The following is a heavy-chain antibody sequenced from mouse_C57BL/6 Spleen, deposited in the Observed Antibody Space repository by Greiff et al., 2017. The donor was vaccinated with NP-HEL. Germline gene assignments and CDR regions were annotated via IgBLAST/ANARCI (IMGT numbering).Heavy chain of an antibody. D-gene: IGHD2-9*01. Sequence: VHLVESGAELVRPGASVTLSCKASGYTFTDYEMHWVKQTPVHGLEWIGAIDPETGGTAYNQKFKGKAILTADKSSSTAYMELRSLTSEDSAVYYCTRGPTMVRFDYWGQGTTLTVSS. CDR3: TRGPTMVRFDY. CDR2: IDPETGGT. CDR1: GYTFTDYE. J-gene: IGHJ2*01. V-gene: IGHV1-15*01.